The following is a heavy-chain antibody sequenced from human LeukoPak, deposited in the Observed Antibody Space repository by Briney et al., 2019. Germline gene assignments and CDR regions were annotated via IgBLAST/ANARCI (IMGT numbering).Heavy chain of an antibody. CDR1: GFTFTNFW. Sequence: GGSLRLSCAASGFTFTNFWMSWVRQTPGKGLEWVANIKRDGSERYYVDSVKGRFTISRDNAKNSLYLQMSSLRAEDTAVYYCARENWFAFDMWGQGTLVTVSS. CDR3: ARENWFAFDM. CDR2: IKRDGSER. J-gene: IGHJ3*02. D-gene: IGHD3-9*01. V-gene: IGHV3-7*01.